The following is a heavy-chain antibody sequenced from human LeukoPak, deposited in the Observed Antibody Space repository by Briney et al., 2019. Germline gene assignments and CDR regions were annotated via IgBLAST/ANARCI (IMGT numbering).Heavy chain of an antibody. V-gene: IGHV4-38-2*02. CDR2: IYYSGNT. CDR3: ARQTGSGLFILP. D-gene: IGHD3/OR15-3a*01. J-gene: IGHJ4*02. CDR1: GYSISSGFY. Sequence: SETLSLTCSVSGYSISSGFYWGWIRQPPGKGLEWIGSIYYSGNTYYNASLKSQVSISIDTSKNQFSLRLTSVTAADTAVYYCARQTGSGLFILPGGQGTLVTVSS.